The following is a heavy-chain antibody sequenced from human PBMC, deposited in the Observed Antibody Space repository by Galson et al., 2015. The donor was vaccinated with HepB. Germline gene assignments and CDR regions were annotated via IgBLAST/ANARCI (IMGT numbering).Heavy chain of an antibody. CDR2: ISWNSGSI. D-gene: IGHD3-22*01. J-gene: IGHJ3*02. CDR3: ALLQDYYDSRVPHAFDI. V-gene: IGHV3-9*01. CDR1: GFTFDDYA. Sequence: SLRLSCAASGFTFDDYAMHWVRQAPGKGLEWVSGISWNSGSIGYADSVKGRFTISRDDAKNSLYLQMNSLRAEDTALYYCALLQDYYDSRVPHAFDIWGQGTMVTVSS.